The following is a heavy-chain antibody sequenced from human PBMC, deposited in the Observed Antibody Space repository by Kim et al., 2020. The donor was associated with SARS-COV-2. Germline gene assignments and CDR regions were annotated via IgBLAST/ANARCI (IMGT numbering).Heavy chain of an antibody. CDR1: GYSFTSYW. V-gene: IGHV5-51*01. J-gene: IGHJ6*02. CDR3: ARQATVVTPLLDYYYYGMDV. D-gene: IGHD2-21*02. CDR2: IYPGDSDT. Sequence: GESLKISCKGSGYSFTSYWIGWVRQMPGKGLEWMGIIYPGDSDTRYSPSFQGQVTIPADKSISTAYLQWSSLKASDTAMYYCARQATVVTPLLDYYYYGMDVWGQGTTVTVSS.